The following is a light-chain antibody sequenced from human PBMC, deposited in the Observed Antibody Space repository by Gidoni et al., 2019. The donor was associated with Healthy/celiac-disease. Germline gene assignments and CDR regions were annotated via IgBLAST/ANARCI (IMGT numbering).Light chain of an antibody. CDR3: QQRYSTPLT. Sequence: DIQMTQSPSSLSASVGDRVTITCRASQSISSYLNWYQQKPGKAPKLLIYAASSLQSGVPSRFSGGGSGTDFTLTISSLQPEDFATYYCQQRYSTPLTFGQGTKLEIK. CDR1: QSISSY. CDR2: AAS. V-gene: IGKV1-39*01. J-gene: IGKJ2*01.